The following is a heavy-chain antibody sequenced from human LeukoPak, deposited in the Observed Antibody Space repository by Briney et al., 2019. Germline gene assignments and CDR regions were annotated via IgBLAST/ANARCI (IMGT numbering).Heavy chain of an antibody. CDR2: CSAYTGYT. CDR3: ATLDDSSGYHYDAFDI. D-gene: IGHD3-22*01. V-gene: IGHV1-18*01. J-gene: IGHJ3*02. Sequence: ASEKVSCKASGYALTRHCIRWVRQAPAPRHEWVGWCSAYTGYTHYVQQLQHRVTMTTDTSTSTAYMELRSLRSDDTAVYYCATLDDSSGYHYDAFDIWGQGTMVTVSS. CDR1: GYALTRHC.